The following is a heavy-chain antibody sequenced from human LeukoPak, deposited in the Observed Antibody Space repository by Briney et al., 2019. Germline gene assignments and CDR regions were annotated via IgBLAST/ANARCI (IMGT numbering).Heavy chain of an antibody. V-gene: IGHV1-8*01. Sequence: ASVKVSCKASGYTFTSYDINWVRQATGQWLEWMGWMNPNSGNTGYAQKFQGRVTMTRNTSISTAYMELSSLRSEDTAVYYCAMTGYSSGWYFMPHYYYYGMAVWGQGTTVTVSS. CDR2: MNPNSGNT. CDR1: GYTFTSYD. D-gene: IGHD6-19*01. J-gene: IGHJ6*02. CDR3: AMTGYSSGWYFMPHYYYYGMAV.